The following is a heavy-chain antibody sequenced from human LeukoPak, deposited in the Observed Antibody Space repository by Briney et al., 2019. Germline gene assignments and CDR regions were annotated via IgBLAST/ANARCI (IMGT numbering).Heavy chain of an antibody. D-gene: IGHD1-26*01. J-gene: IGHJ4*02. Sequence: PSETLSLTCTVSGGFIASYSWSCIRQPPGKRLEWIGYIYSSGNTNYNPSLKTRVTISLDTSKNQFSLKLSSVTAADTAVYYCARGAWELNYWGPGTLVTVSS. CDR1: GGFIASYS. V-gene: IGHV4-59*01. CDR3: ARGAWELNY. CDR2: IYSSGNT.